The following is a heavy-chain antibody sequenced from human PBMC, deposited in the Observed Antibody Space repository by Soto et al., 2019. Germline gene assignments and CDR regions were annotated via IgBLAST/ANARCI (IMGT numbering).Heavy chain of an antibody. CDR2: IIPILGIA. V-gene: IGHV1-69*08. J-gene: IGHJ6*03. CDR1: GGTFSSYT. Sequence: QVQLVQSGAEVKKPGSSVKVSCKASGGTFSSYTISWVRQAPGQGLEWMGRIIPILGIANYAQKFQGRVTITADNSTSTAYMELSSLRSEDKAVYYCARDTRYYYMDAWGKGTTVTVSS. CDR3: ARDTRYYYMDA. D-gene: IGHD2-15*01.